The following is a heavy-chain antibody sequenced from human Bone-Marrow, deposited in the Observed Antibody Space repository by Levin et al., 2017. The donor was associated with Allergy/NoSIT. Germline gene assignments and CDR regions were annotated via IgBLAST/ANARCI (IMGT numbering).Heavy chain of an antibody. Sequence: GESLKISCQTSGYIFSNYGISWVRQAPGQGLEWMGWISAYNGRTHFAQKVQGRVTMTTDTSTSTAYMELRSLGSDDTGMYFCARDVPVTAAPLLDYWGQGTLVIVSS. V-gene: IGHV1-18*01. CDR2: ISAYNGRT. D-gene: IGHD6-13*01. J-gene: IGHJ4*02. CDR1: GYIFSNYG. CDR3: ARDVPVTAAPLLDY.